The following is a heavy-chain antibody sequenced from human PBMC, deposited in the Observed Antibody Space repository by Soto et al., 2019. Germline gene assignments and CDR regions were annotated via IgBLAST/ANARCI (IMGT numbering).Heavy chain of an antibody. V-gene: IGHV3-72*01. D-gene: IGHD4-4*01. CDR1: GFTLSDYY. CDR2: NRNKANSYTT. CDR3: SRVRLTATAEEALDF. J-gene: IGHJ3*01. Sequence: GGSLRLSCVAFGFTLSDYYMDWVRQAPGKGLEWVGRNRNKANSYTTEYAAFVKGGFTISRDESQNSLNLQMNSLKAEDTAVYYCSRVRLTATAEEALDFWGQGTMVTVSS.